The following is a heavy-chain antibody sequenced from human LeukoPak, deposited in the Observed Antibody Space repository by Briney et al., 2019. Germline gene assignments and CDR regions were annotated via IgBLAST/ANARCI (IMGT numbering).Heavy chain of an antibody. J-gene: IGHJ3*02. D-gene: IGHD3-22*01. V-gene: IGHV3-21*04. CDR1: GFTFSSYS. CDR3: AKAPGAYYYDSSGYYGGAFDI. CDR2: ISSSSYI. Sequence: GGSLRLSCAASGFTFSSYSMNWVRQAPGKGLEWVSSISSSSYIYYADSVKGRFTISRDNAKNSLYLQMNSLRAEDTALYYCAKAPGAYYYDSSGYYGGAFDIWGQGTMVTVSS.